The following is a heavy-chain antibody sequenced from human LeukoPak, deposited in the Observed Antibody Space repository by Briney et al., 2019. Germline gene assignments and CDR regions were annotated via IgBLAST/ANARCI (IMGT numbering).Heavy chain of an antibody. D-gene: IGHD3-3*01. CDR1: GLTVSTAI. V-gene: IGHV3-23*01. J-gene: IGHJ4*02. Sequence: GGSLRPSCRVSGLTVSTAIIEWGRQAPGKGLWCGSAISSSGGSTYYAPSVKGRFTISRDKSKNTLSLQLNSVTAEDTAVYYCARAPQFDLWVGYAGFYFDYWGQGTLVTVSS. CDR3: ARAPQFDLWVGYAGFYFDY. CDR2: ISSSGGST.